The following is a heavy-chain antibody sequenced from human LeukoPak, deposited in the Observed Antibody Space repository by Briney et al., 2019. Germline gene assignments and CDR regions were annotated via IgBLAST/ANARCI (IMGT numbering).Heavy chain of an antibody. J-gene: IGHJ4*02. D-gene: IGHD3-22*01. Sequence: PGGSLRLSCAASGFTFSSYSMNWVRQAPGKGLEWVSSSSSSSSYIYYADSVKGRFTISRDNAKNSLYLQMNSLRAEDTAVYYCARDSDYYDSSGYYYVPDYWGQGTLVTVSS. CDR1: GFTFSSYS. CDR2: SSSSSSYI. V-gene: IGHV3-21*01. CDR3: ARDSDYYDSSGYYYVPDY.